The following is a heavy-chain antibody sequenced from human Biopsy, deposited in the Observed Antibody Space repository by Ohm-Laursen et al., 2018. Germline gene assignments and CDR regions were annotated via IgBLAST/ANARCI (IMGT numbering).Heavy chain of an antibody. Sequence: SSVKVSCNASGDTFTTSAISWVRQVPGQGLDRMGRIIPILGTVDYGQNFQGRVTIRADTSTTFLELTSLRYDDTAVYYCASGDIGGIGLDVWGLGTTVTVSS. D-gene: IGHD3-10*01. CDR2: IIPILGTV. J-gene: IGHJ6*02. V-gene: IGHV1-69*04. CDR3: ASGDIGGIGLDV. CDR1: GDTFTTSA.